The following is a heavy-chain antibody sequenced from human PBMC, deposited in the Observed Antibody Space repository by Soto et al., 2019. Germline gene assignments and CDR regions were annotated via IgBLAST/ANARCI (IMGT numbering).Heavy chain of an antibody. CDR3: AKDPFSGSGEY. D-gene: IGHD3-10*01. Sequence: EVQLLESGGGLVQPGGSLRLSCAASGFTFSSYAMSWVRQAPGKGLEWVSAISGSGGSTYYADSVKGRFSISRDNSKNTLYLQLNSLRAEDTAVYYCAKDPFSGSGEYWGQGTLVTVSS. CDR2: ISGSGGST. V-gene: IGHV3-23*01. J-gene: IGHJ4*02. CDR1: GFTFSSYA.